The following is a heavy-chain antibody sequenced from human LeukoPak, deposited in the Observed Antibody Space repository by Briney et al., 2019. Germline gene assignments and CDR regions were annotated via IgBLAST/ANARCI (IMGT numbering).Heavy chain of an antibody. CDR1: GGTFSSYA. J-gene: IGHJ4*02. CDR2: IIPIFGTA. D-gene: IGHD3-22*01. V-gene: IGHV1-69*05. Sequence: SVKVSCKASGGTFSSYAISWLRQAPAQGLEWMGRIIPIFGTANYAQKFQGRVTITTDESASTAYMELSSLRSEDTAVYYCARDYSPDYYDSSGYYYWGQGTLVTVSS. CDR3: ARDYSPDYYDSSGYYY.